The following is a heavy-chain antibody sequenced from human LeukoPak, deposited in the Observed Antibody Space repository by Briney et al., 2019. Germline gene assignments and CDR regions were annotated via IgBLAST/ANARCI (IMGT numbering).Heavy chain of an antibody. J-gene: IGHJ6*04. CDR1: GFTFSDYW. CDR3: AREARGGYCSSTSCWMDV. D-gene: IGHD2-2*01. Sequence: PGGSLRLSCAASGFTFSDYWMFWVRQVPGKGLVWVSRISTDGSSTTYADSVKGRFTISRDNSKNTLYLQMNSLRAEDTAVYYCAREARGGYCSSTSCWMDVWGKGTTVTVSS. CDR2: ISTDGSST. V-gene: IGHV3-74*01.